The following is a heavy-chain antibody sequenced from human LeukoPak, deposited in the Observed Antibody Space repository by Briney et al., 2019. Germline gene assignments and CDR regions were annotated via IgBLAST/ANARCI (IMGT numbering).Heavy chain of an antibody. Sequence: SETLSLTCTVSGGSISSSSYYWGWIRQPPGKGLEWIGSIYYSGSTYYNPSLKSRVTISVDTSKNQLSLKLSSVTAADTAVYYCARHVKGSGWYGGFDPWGQGTLVTVSS. V-gene: IGHV4-39*01. CDR1: GGSISSSSYY. CDR3: ARHVKGSGWYGGFDP. D-gene: IGHD6-19*01. J-gene: IGHJ5*02. CDR2: IYYSGST.